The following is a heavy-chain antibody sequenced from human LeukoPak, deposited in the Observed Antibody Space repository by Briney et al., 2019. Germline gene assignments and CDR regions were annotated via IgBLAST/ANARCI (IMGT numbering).Heavy chain of an antibody. J-gene: IGHJ6*03. CDR3: ARGLSAAGYYYMDV. Sequence: HPGGSLRLSCAASGFTFSSYWMPWVRQAPGKGLVWVSRITSDGSRINYADCVKGRFTISRDNAKNTVYLQMNSLRAEDTAVYYCARGLSAAGYYYMDVWGKGTTVTVSS. D-gene: IGHD6-25*01. CDR1: GFTFSSYW. CDR2: ITSDGSRI. V-gene: IGHV3-74*01.